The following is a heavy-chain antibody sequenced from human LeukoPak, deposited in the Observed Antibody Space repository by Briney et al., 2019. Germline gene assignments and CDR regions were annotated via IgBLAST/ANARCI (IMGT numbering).Heavy chain of an antibody. CDR2: IIPILGIA. Sequence: GSSVKVSCKASGGTFSSYAISWVRQAPGQGLEWMGRIIPILGIANYAQKFQGRVTITADKSTSTAYMELSSLRSEDTAVYYCARVAPLYSSSWELFDYWGQGTLVTVSS. CDR1: GGTFSSYA. J-gene: IGHJ4*02. D-gene: IGHD6-13*01. CDR3: ARVAPLYSSSWELFDY. V-gene: IGHV1-69*04.